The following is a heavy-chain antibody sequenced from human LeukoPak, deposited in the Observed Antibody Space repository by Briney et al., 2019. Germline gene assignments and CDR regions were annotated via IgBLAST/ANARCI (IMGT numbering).Heavy chain of an antibody. CDR2: IYYSGST. Sequence: SETLSLTCTVSGGSISSSSYYWGWIRQPPGKGLEWIGSIYYSGSTYYNPSLKSRVTISVDTSKDQFSLNLSSVTAADTAIYYCARRGYGYWSDPWGQGTLVTVSS. CDR3: ARRGYGYWSDP. D-gene: IGHD5-18*01. V-gene: IGHV4-39*01. J-gene: IGHJ5*02. CDR1: GGSISSSSYY.